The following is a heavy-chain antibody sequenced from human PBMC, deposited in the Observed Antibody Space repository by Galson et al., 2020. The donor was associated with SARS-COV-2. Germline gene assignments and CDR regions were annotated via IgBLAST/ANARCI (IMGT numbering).Heavy chain of an antibody. CDR3: ARMGIQSAGPFEY. Sequence: SETLSLTCSVSSDFINSGAYYWSWIRHPPGKGLEWIGYIYYSGSTYYNPSLKSRVTLSVDTSKNQFSLNLTSVTAADTAVYYCARMGIQSAGPFEYWGQGTLVTVSS. CDR1: SDFINSGAYY. J-gene: IGHJ4*02. D-gene: IGHD6-13*01. CDR2: IYYSGST. V-gene: IGHV4-31*02.